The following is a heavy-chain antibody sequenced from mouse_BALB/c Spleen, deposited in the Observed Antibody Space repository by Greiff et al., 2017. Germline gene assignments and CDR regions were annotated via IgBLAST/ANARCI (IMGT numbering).Heavy chain of an antibody. V-gene: IGHV5-9-4*01. CDR3: ARDHYDERAWFAY. CDR1: GFTFSSYA. J-gene: IGHJ3*01. CDR2: ISSGGSYT. D-gene: IGHD2-4*01. Sequence: EVQVVESGGGLVKPGGSLKLSCAASGFTFSSYAMSWVRQSPEKRLEWVAEISSGGSYTYYPDTVTGRFTISRDNAKNTLYLEMSSLRSEDTAMYYCARDHYDERAWFAYWGQGTLVTVSA.